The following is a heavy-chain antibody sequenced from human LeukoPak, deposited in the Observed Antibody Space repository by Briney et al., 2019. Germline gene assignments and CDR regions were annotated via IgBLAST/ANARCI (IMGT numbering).Heavy chain of an antibody. CDR3: ARDWKSTTLDS. Sequence: GGSLRLSCVTSGFTFRNHGMHWVRQAPGKGLEWVAVIWYDGSNKYYGDFVKGRFTISRDNSENTLYLQTNSLRAEDTAVYYCARDWKSTTLDSWGQGTLVIVSS. V-gene: IGHV3-33*01. CDR1: GFTFRNHG. CDR2: IWYDGSNK. J-gene: IGHJ4*02. D-gene: IGHD2/OR15-2a*01.